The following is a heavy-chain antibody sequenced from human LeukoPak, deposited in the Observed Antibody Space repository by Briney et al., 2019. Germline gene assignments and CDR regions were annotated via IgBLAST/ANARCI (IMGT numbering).Heavy chain of an antibody. D-gene: IGHD3-10*01. CDR3: TRGSAKFGEFDFDS. Sequence: ASVKVSCKASGYTFTGYYIHWVRQAPGQGLEWMGWINPNSGATNYAQKFQGRVTMTRDTSMSTAYVELSSLRSDDTAVYHCTRGSAKFGEFDFDSWGQGTLITVSS. V-gene: IGHV1-2*02. J-gene: IGHJ4*02. CDR1: GYTFTGYY. CDR2: INPNSGAT.